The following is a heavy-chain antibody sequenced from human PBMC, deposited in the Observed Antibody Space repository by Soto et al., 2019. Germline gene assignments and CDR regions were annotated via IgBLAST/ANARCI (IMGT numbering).Heavy chain of an antibody. D-gene: IGHD3-9*01. Sequence: SETLSLTCTVSGGSISSSSYYWGWIRQPPGKGLEWIGSIYYSGSTYYNPSLKSRVTISVDTSKNQFSLKLSSVTAADTAVYYCASQTPIAGILTGYYYYGMDVWGQGTTVTVSS. CDR3: ASQTPIAGILTGYYYYGMDV. V-gene: IGHV4-39*01. J-gene: IGHJ6*02. CDR1: GGSISSSSYY. CDR2: IYYSGST.